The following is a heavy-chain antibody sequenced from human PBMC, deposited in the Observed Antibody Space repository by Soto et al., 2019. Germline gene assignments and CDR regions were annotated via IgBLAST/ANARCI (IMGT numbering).Heavy chain of an antibody. D-gene: IGHD2-21*02. J-gene: IGHJ4*02. CDR1: GGSFSGYY. CDR2: INHSGST. V-gene: IGHV4-34*01. CDR3: ARGYRQKVTTPGY. Sequence: SETLSLTCAVYGGSFSGYYWSWIRQPPGKGLEWIGEINHSGSTNYNPSLKSRVTISVDTSKNQFSLKLSSVTAADTAVYYCARGYRQKVTTPGYWGQGTLVTVSS.